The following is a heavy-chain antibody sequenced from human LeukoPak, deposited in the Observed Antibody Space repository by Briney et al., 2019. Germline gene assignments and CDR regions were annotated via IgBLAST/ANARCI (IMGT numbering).Heavy chain of an antibody. CDR3: ARGYCSGRSCYMWYSDY. V-gene: IGHV3-53*01. D-gene: IGHD2-15*01. CDR1: GFIVSNNY. J-gene: IGHJ4*02. Sequence: GGSLRLSCAGSGFIVSNNYMTWVRQAPGKGLEWVSVIYKDGSTYYADSVKGRFTISRDNSKNTVYLQMNSLRAEDTAVYYCARGYCSGRSCYMWYSDYWGQGTQVTVSS. CDR2: IYKDGST.